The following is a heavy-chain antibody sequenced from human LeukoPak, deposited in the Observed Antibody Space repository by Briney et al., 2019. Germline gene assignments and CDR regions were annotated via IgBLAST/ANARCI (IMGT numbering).Heavy chain of an antibody. Sequence: GGSLRLSCAASGFTFSSYSMNWVRQAPGKGLEWGSSISSSGTYVYYADSVKGRFTISRDNAKNSLSLQMNSLRADDAAVYYCARASSKQLAGYLPDGFDIWGQGTMVTVSS. J-gene: IGHJ3*02. CDR3: ARASSKQLAGYLPDGFDI. V-gene: IGHV3-21*01. CDR1: GFTFSSYS. D-gene: IGHD3-9*01. CDR2: ISSSGTYV.